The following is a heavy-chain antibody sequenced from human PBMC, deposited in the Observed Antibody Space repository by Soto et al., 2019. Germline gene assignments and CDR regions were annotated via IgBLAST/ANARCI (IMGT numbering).Heavy chain of an antibody. J-gene: IGHJ4*02. V-gene: IGHV3-33*01. Sequence: QVHLVASGGGVVQPGRSLRLSCVASGFTFSTYGMHWVRQAPGRGLEWVAVIWYDGSKTYYAESVKGLFTISRDNSKNSLYLNMKIMVDGEMAVYYCARVICFEQSKCLDSWGQGTLFTVSS. CDR1: GFTFSTYG. CDR2: IWYDGSKT. D-gene: IGHD3-16*01. CDR3: ARVICFEQSKCLDS.